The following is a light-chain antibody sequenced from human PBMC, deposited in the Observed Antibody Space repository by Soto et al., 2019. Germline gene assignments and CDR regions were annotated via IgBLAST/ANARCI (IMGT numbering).Light chain of an antibody. CDR1: QSVLYSSNNKNY. CDR3: QQYSGPPYT. V-gene: IGKV4-1*01. CDR2: WAS. Sequence: DIVMTQSPDSLAVSLGERATINCKSSQSVLYSSNNKNYLAWYQQKPGQPPKLLIYWASTRESGVPDRFSGSGSGTDFTLTISSLQAEDVAVYYCQQYSGPPYTFGQGTKLEIK. J-gene: IGKJ2*01.